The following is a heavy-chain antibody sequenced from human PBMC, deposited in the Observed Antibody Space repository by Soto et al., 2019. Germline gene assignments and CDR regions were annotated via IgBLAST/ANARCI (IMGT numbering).Heavy chain of an antibody. Sequence: GGSLRLSCAASGFTFDDYTMHWVRQAPGKGLEWVSLISWDGGSTYYADSVKGRFTISRDNSKNSLYLQMNSLRTEGTALYYCAKGRIYYDSSGPLDYWGQGTLVTVSS. V-gene: IGHV3-43*01. CDR2: ISWDGGST. D-gene: IGHD3-22*01. J-gene: IGHJ4*02. CDR1: GFTFDDYT. CDR3: AKGRIYYDSSGPLDY.